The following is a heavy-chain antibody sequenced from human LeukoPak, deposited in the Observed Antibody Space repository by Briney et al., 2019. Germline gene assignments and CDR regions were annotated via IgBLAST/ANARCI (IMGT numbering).Heavy chain of an antibody. J-gene: IGHJ6*02. Sequence: SETLSLTCTVSGGSISSYYWSWIRQPPGKGLEWIGYIYYSGSTNYNPSLKSRVTISVGTSKNQFSLKLSSVTAADTAAYYCARLWVEVARSSWYRKEYGMDVWGQGTTVTVSS. V-gene: IGHV4-59*12. D-gene: IGHD6-13*01. CDR2: IYYSGST. CDR3: ARLWVEVARSSWYRKEYGMDV. CDR1: GGSISSYY.